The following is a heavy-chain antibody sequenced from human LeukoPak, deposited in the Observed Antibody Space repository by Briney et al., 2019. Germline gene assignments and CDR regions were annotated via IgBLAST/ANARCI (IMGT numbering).Heavy chain of an antibody. Sequence: SETLSLTCTVSGGSVSGYYWSWIRQPAGKGLEWIGRIYSSGNTIYNPSLKSRLTMSVDTSKNQFSLKLSSVTAADTAVYYCARQGGGFWYFDLWGRGTLVTVSS. V-gene: IGHV4-4*07. CDR3: ARQGGGFWYFDL. J-gene: IGHJ2*01. CDR1: GGSVSGYY. CDR2: IYSSGNT. D-gene: IGHD6-25*01.